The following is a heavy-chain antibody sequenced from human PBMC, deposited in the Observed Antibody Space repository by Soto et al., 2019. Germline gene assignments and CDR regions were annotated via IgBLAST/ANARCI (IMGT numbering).Heavy chain of an antibody. J-gene: IGHJ4*02. D-gene: IGHD5-18*01. V-gene: IGHV4-61*01. CDR2: IYYSGST. Sequence: SETLSLTCTVSGGSVSSGSYYWSWIRQPPGKGLEWIGYIYYSGSTNYNPSLKSRVTISADTSKNQFSLKLSSVTAADTAVYYCARVQGGYSLLGYYFDYWGQGTLVTVSS. CDR1: GGSVSSGSYY. CDR3: ARVQGGYSLLGYYFDY.